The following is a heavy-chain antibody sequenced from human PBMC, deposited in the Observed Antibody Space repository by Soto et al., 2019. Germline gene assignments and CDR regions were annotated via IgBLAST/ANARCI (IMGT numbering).Heavy chain of an antibody. D-gene: IGHD4-17*01. Sequence: PSETLSLTCTVSGDSISGDYWSWIRQPPGKGLEWIGYIYHSGTTRYNPSLESRVTISVDTSRNQFSLKLGSVTAADTAVYYCARHFTVTGAFDIWGQGTMVTVSS. V-gene: IGHV4-59*08. CDR1: GDSISGDY. CDR3: ARHFTVTGAFDI. J-gene: IGHJ3*02. CDR2: IYHSGTT.